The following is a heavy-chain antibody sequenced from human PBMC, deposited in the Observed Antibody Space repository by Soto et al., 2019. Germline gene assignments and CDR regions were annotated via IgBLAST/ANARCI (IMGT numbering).Heavy chain of an antibody. CDR1: GGSFSGYY. Sequence: SETLSLTCAVYGGSFSGYYWSWIRQPPGKGLEWIGSIYYSGGTYYNPSLKSRVTISVDTSKNQFSLKLSSVTAADTAVYYCASGNILTGYYLDHWGQGTLVTVSS. D-gene: IGHD3-9*01. CDR3: ASGNILTGYYLDH. J-gene: IGHJ4*02. CDR2: IYYSGGT. V-gene: IGHV4-34*01.